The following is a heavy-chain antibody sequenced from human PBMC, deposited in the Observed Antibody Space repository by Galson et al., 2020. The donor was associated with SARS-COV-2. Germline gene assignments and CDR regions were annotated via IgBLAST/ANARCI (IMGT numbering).Heavy chain of an antibody. D-gene: IGHD3-3*01. J-gene: IGHJ6*03. Sequence: QTLSLTCTVSGGSISSGDYYWSWIRQPPGKGLEWIGYIYYSGSTYYNPSLKSRVTISVDTSKNQFSLKLSSVTAADTAVYYCARGGRFLEWLLSAHYYYYMDGWGKGTTVTVSS. V-gene: IGHV4-30-4*01. CDR3: ARGGRFLEWLLSAHYYYYMDG. CDR1: GGSISSGDYY. CDR2: IYYSGST.